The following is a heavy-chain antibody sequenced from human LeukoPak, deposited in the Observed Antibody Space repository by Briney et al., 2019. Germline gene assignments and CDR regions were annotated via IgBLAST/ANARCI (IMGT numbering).Heavy chain of an antibody. D-gene: IGHD3-3*01. CDR3: ARRGYDFWSGYYDGGYYFDY. Sequence: SETLSLTCTASGGSISSYYWSWIRQPPGKGLEWIGYIYYSGSTNYNPSLKSRVTISVDTSKNQFSLKLSSVTAADTAVYYCARRGYDFWSGYYDGGYYFDYWGQGTLVTVSS. CDR2: IYYSGST. V-gene: IGHV4-59*08. J-gene: IGHJ4*02. CDR1: GGSISSYY.